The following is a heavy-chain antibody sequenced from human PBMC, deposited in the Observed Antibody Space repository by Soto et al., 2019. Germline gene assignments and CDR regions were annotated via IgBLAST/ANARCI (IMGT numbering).Heavy chain of an antibody. J-gene: IGHJ4*02. CDR1: GYTFTSYD. D-gene: IGHD1-26*01. CDR3: ARFVRHQRPTIDF. CDR2: MNPESRNT. V-gene: IGHV1-8*01. Sequence: QVQLVQSGAEVKESGASVRVSCKASGYTFTSYDINWVRQATGQGLEWMGWMNPESRNTGYAQKFQGRVTMTRDTSISTAYMELTSLRSEDTAVYYCARFVRHQRPTIDFWGQGTLVTVSS.